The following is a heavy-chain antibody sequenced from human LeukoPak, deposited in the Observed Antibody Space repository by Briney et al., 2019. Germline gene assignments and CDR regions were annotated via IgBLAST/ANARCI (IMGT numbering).Heavy chain of an antibody. J-gene: IGHJ4*02. Sequence: GSSVKVSCKASGGTFSSYAISWVRQAPGQGLEWMGRIIPILGIANYAQKFQGRVTITADKSTSTAYMELSSLRSEDTAVYYCARYDYGGNSPLDYWGQGTLVTVSS. CDR3: ARYDYGGNSPLDY. CDR1: GGTFSSYA. D-gene: IGHD4-23*01. V-gene: IGHV1-69*04. CDR2: IIPILGIA.